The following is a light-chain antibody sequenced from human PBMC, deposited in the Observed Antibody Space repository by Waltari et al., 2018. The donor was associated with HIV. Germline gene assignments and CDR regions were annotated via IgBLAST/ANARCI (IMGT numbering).Light chain of an antibody. Sequence: QSALTQTASVSGSPGQSITISCTGNSGDVGSYYCVSWYQQHPGKPPKLMIYEVSKLPSGVSNRFSGSKSGNTASLTISGLQAEDEADYYCCSYAGSSTFVVFGGGTKLTVL. J-gene: IGLJ2*01. V-gene: IGLV2-23*02. CDR3: CSYAGSSTFVV. CDR1: SGDVGSYYC. CDR2: EVS.